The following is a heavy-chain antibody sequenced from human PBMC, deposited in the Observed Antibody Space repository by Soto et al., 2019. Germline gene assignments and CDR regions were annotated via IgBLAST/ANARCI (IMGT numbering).Heavy chain of an antibody. CDR3: AREPAAIRRAFDI. J-gene: IGHJ3*02. Sequence: SETLSLTCAVYGGSFSGYYWSWIRQPPGKGLEWIGYIYYSGSTYYNPSLKSRVTISVDTSKNQFSLKLSSVTAADTAVYYCAREPAAIRRAFDIWGQGTMVTVSS. V-gene: IGHV4-34*09. D-gene: IGHD2-2*02. CDR1: GGSFSGYY. CDR2: IYYSGST.